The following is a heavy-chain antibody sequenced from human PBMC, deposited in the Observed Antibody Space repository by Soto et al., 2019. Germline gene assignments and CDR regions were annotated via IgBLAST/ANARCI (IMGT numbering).Heavy chain of an antibody. CDR2: IYYSGST. V-gene: IGHV4-31*03. CDR1: GGSISSGGYY. CDR3: VRFWRPPYSDALTDYTDAFDY. D-gene: IGHD3-9*01. Sequence: CTVSGGSISSGGYYWSWIRQHPGKGLEWIGYIYYSGSTYYNPTLKSRLIISVDTSKSQFSLKLSSVTAADTAVYYCVRFWRPPYSDALTDYTDAFDYWGQGTLVTVSP. J-gene: IGHJ4*02.